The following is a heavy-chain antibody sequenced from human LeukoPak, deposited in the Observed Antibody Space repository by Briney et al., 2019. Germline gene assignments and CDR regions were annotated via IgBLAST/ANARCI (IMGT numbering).Heavy chain of an antibody. J-gene: IGHJ3*02. V-gene: IGHV5-10-1*01. CDR2: IDPSDSYT. D-gene: IGHD1-1*01. CDR3: ARLDDNWNDGYAFDI. Sequence: GESLKISCKGSGYSFTSYWISWVRQMPGKGLEWMGRIDPSDSYTNYSPSFQGHVTISADKSISTAYLQWSSLKASDTAMYYGARLDDNWNDGYAFDIWGQGTMVTVSS. CDR1: GYSFTSYW.